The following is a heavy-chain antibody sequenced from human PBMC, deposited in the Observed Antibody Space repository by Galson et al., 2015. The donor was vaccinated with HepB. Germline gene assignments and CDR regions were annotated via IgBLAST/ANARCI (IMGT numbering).Heavy chain of an antibody. CDR1: GYTFTSYG. CDR2: ISGYNGNT. D-gene: IGHD1-1*01. J-gene: IGHJ4*02. Sequence: SVKVSCKASGYTFTSYGINWVRQAPGQGLEWMGWISGYNGNTKYAQKLQGRVTMTTGTSTSTVYMALRSLRSDDTAVYYCARVGRAGNDACYIYYFDYGGQRTLVTVSS. CDR3: ARVGRAGNDACYIYYFDY. V-gene: IGHV1-18*01.